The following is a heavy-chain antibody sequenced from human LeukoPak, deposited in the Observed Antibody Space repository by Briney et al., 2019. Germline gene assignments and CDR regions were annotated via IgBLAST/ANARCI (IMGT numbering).Heavy chain of an antibody. D-gene: IGHD5-18*01. CDR2: MNPNSGNT. J-gene: IGHJ4*02. Sequence: EASVKVSCKASGYTFTSYDIIWVRQATGQGLEWMGWMNPNSGNTGYAQKFQGRVTMTRNTSISTAYMELSSLRSEDTAVYYCARAQGRIQLWVPSYWGQGTLVTVSS. CDR1: GYTFTSYD. CDR3: ARAQGRIQLWVPSY. V-gene: IGHV1-8*01.